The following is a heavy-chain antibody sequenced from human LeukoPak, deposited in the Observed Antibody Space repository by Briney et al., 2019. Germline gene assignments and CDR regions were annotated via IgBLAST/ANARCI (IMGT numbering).Heavy chain of an antibody. D-gene: IGHD3-3*01. Sequence: GASLRLSCAASGFTFSSYAMSWVRQAPGKGLEWVSAISGSGGSTYYADSVKGRFTISRDNSKNTLYLQMNSLRAEDTAVYYCAKMGRKAIFGVVRTYFDYWGQGTLVTVSS. CDR3: AKMGRKAIFGVVRTYFDY. CDR1: GFTFSSYA. J-gene: IGHJ4*02. V-gene: IGHV3-23*01. CDR2: ISGSGGST.